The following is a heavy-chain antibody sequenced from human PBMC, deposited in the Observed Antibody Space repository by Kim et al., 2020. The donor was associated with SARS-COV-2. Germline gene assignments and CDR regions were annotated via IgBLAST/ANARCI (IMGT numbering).Heavy chain of an antibody. V-gene: IGHV4-61*01. J-gene: IGHJ3*02. CDR1: GGSVSSGSYY. CDR3: ARKWLLLGYAFDI. D-gene: IGHD3-22*01. Sequence: SETLSLTCTVSGGSVSSGSYYWSWIRQPPGKGLEWIGYIYYSGSTNYNPSLKSRVTISVDTSKNQFSLKLSSVTAADTAVYYCARKWLLLGYAFDIWGQGTMVTVSS. CDR2: IYYSGST.